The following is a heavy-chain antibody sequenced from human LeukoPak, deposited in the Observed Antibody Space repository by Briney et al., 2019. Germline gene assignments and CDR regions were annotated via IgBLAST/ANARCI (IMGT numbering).Heavy chain of an antibody. CDR1: GGSFSGYY. V-gene: IGHV4-34*01. CDR2: INHSGST. CDR3: ARSGIAAAGTASHDYGDPYYYYMDV. J-gene: IGHJ6*03. Sequence: SETLSLTYAVYGGSFSGYYWSWIRQPPGKGLEWIGEINHSGSTNYNPSLKSRVTISVDTSKNQFSLKLSSVTAADTAVYYCARSGIAAAGTASHDYGDPYYYYMDVWGKGTTVTVSS. D-gene: IGHD6-13*01.